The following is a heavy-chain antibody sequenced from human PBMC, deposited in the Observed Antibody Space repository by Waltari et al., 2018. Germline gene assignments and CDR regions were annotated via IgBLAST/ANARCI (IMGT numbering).Heavy chain of an antibody. CDR1: GFTFSSYW. CDR2: INGDGGST. V-gene: IGHV3-74*01. J-gene: IGHJ5*02. CDR3: TRTRYCSTTNCQVDWFDP. D-gene: IGHD2-2*01. Sequence: EVQLVESGGGLVQPGGSLRLSCAASGFTFSSYWMHWVRQAPGKGLGGVSRINGDGGSTSYADSVKGRFTISRDNANNTLYLQMNSLRAEDTAVYYCTRTRYCSTTNCQVDWFDPWGQGTLVTVSS.